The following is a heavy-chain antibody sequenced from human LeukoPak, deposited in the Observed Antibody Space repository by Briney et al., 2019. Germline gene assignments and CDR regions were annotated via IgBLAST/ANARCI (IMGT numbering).Heavy chain of an antibody. V-gene: IGHV4-34*01. J-gene: IGHJ4*02. D-gene: IGHD3-10*01. CDR2: INHSGST. CDR1: GGSFSGYY. Sequence: PSETLSLTCTVYGGSFSGYYWSWIRQPPGKGLEWIGEINHSGSTNYNPSLKSRVAISVDTSKNQFSLKLSSVTAADTAVYYCAASYYGSGSYYKDYWGQGTLVTVSS. CDR3: AASYYGSGSYYKDY.